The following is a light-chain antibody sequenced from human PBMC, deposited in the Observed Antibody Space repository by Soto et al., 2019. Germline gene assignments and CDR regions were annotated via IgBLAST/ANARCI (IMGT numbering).Light chain of an antibody. CDR2: DNT. V-gene: IGLV1-40*01. CDR3: QSFDKYLSAVV. J-gene: IGLJ2*01. CDR1: SSDIGAGYR. Sequence: QSALTQPPSVSGAPGERVTISFTGSSSDIGAGYRVRWYQQVPGTAPKLLIYDNTNRPSGVPARFSGSKSGTSASLAISGLQAGDEADYYCQSFDKYLSAVVFGGGTKVTVL.